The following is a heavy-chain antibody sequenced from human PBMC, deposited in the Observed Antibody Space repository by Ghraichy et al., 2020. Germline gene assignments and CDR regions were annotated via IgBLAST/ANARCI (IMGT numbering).Heavy chain of an antibody. J-gene: IGHJ3*01. CDR3: AKQRTLILWFGDLLHDAFDA. CDR1: GFAFSNYA. V-gene: IGHV3-23*01. CDR2: INGSGGRT. Sequence: GGSLRLSCAASGFAFSNYAMSWVRQAPGKGLEWVSSINGSGGRTYYADSVKGRFTFSRDNSKNTLYLQMNSLRAEDTAVYYCAKQRTLILWFGDLLHDAFDAWGQGTMLTVSS. D-gene: IGHD3-10*01.